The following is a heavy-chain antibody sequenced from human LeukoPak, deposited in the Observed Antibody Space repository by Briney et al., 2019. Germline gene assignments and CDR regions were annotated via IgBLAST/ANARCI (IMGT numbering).Heavy chain of an antibody. J-gene: IGHJ5*02. CDR2: IYTSGST. CDR1: GGSISSGSYY. CDR3: ARGGYYGSGNDFRFDP. V-gene: IGHV4-61*02. Sequence: SETLSLTCTVSGGSISSGSYYWSWIRQPAGKGLEWIGRIYTSGSTNYNPSLKSRVTISVDTSKNQFSLKLSSVTATDTAVYYCARGGYYGSGNDFRFDPWGQGTLVTVSS. D-gene: IGHD3-10*01.